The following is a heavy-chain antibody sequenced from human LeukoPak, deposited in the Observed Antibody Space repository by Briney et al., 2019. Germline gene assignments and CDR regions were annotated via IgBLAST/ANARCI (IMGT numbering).Heavy chain of an antibody. CDR2: INHSGST. J-gene: IGHJ6*02. D-gene: IGHD5-12*01. CDR1: GASVSGCY. V-gene: IGHV4-34*01. Sequence: PSETLSLTCTVSGASVSGCYWSWIRQPPGKGLEWIGEINHSGSTNYNPSLKSRVTISVDTSKNQFSLKLSSVTAADTAVYYCASRWGMVATGGPSYYYGMDVWGQGTTVTVSS. CDR3: ASRWGMVATGGPSYYYGMDV.